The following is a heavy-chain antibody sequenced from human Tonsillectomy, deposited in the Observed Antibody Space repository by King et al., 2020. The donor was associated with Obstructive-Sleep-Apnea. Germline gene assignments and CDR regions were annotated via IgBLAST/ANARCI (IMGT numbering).Heavy chain of an antibody. J-gene: IGHJ4*02. Sequence: VQLVESGGGVVQPGRSLRLSCAASRFTFSSYSMHWVRRAPGKGLEWVAIISYDGNNKYYADSVKGRFTISRDNSKNTLFLQMNSLRTEDTAVYYCEKDRGYSFGYIDYYFDFWGQGTLVTVSS. V-gene: IGHV3-30-3*01. CDR1: RFTFSSYS. CDR3: EKDRGYSFGYIDYYFDF. CDR2: ISYDGNNK. D-gene: IGHD5-18*01.